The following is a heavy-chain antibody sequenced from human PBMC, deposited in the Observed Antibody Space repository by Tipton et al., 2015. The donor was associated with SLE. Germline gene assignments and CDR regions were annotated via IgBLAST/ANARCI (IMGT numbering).Heavy chain of an antibody. D-gene: IGHD2-2*01. J-gene: IGHJ4*02. Sequence: TLSLTCTVSGGSISSSSYYWGWIRQPPGKGLEWIGSIYHSGSTYYNPSLKSRVTISVDTSKNQFSLKLSSVTAADTAVYYCARGYCSSTSCYGDWGQGTLVTVSS. V-gene: IGHV4-39*07. CDR1: GGSISSSSYY. CDR2: IYHSGST. CDR3: ARGYCSSTSCYGD.